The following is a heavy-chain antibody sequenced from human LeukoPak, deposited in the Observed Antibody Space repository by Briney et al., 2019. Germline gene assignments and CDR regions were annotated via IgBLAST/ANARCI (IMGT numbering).Heavy chain of an antibody. V-gene: IGHV3-74*01. CDR3: ARDLRTPSDTNIAIDY. Sequence: GGSLRLSCEASGFIFSRYGMHWVRQAPGKGLVWVSRIKSDGSSASYADSVKGRFTISRDNAKNTLYLQMNSLRAEDTAVYYCARDLRTPSDTNIAIDYWGQGTLVTVSS. CDR2: IKSDGSSA. J-gene: IGHJ4*02. D-gene: IGHD4-23*01. CDR1: GFIFSRYG.